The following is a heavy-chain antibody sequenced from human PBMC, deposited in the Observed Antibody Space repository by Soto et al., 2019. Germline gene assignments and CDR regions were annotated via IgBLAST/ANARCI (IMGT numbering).Heavy chain of an antibody. V-gene: IGHV3-33*01. D-gene: IGHD6-19*01. CDR3: ARLSSGWSDY. CDR2: IWYDGSNK. Sequence: QVQLVESGGGVVQPGRSLRLSCAASGFTFSSYGMHWVRQARGKGLEWVAVIWYDGSNKYYADSVKGRFTISRDNSKNTLYLQMNSLRAEDTAVYYCARLSSGWSDYWGQGTLVTVSS. CDR1: GFTFSSYG. J-gene: IGHJ4*02.